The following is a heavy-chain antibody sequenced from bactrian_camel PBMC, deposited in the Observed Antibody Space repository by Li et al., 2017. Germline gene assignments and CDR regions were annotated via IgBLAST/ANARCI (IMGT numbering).Heavy chain of an antibody. V-gene: IGHV3S53*01. J-gene: IGHJ4*01. CDR1: GYSSLC. CDR3: TARGDSYGY. CDR2: IRSDGST. D-gene: IGHD4*01. Sequence: HVQLVESGGGSVQAGGSLRLYCTASGYSSLCMGWFRQAPGKEREGVAAIRSDGSTNYADSVKGRFTISVDITKNKDTLYLQMNSLKPEDTALYYCTARGDSYGYWGQGTQVTVS.